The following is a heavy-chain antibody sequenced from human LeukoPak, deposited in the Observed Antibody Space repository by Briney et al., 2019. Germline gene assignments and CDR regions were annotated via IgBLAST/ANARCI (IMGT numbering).Heavy chain of an antibody. CDR1: GYTFSGYY. CDR2: INPNSGGI. V-gene: IGHV1-2*02. CDR3: ARDPGLVLGAFDI. D-gene: IGHD6-19*01. J-gene: IGHJ3*02. Sequence: ASVKVSCKASGYTFSGYYMHWVRQAPGQGLEWMGWINPNSGGINYAQKFQGRVTMTRDMSISTAYMELSRLRSDDTAVYYCARDPGLVLGAFDIWGQGTMVTVSS.